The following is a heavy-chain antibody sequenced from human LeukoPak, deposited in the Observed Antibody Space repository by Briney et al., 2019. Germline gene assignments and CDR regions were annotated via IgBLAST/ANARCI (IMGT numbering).Heavy chain of an antibody. CDR2: ISSSGSTI. Sequence: GGSLRLSCAASGFTFSDYYMSWIRQAPGKGLEWVSYISSSGSTIYYADSVKGRFTISRDNAKNSLYLQMNSLRAEDTAVCYCARGYSSSSKTYYFDYWGQGTLVTVSS. J-gene: IGHJ4*02. V-gene: IGHV3-11*04. CDR1: GFTFSDYY. CDR3: ARGYSSSSKTYYFDY. D-gene: IGHD6-6*01.